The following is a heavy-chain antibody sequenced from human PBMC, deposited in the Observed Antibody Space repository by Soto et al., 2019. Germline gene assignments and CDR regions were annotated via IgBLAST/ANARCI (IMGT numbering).Heavy chain of an antibody. CDR3: AREAMIVGIDP. V-gene: IGHV4-34*01. CDR1: GGSFSGYY. CDR2: INHSGST. J-gene: IGHJ5*02. Sequence: SETLSLTCAVYGGSFSGYYWSWIRQPPGKGLEWIGEINHSGSTNYNPSLKSRVTISVDTSKNQFSLKLSSVTAADTAVYYCAREAMIVGIDPWGEGTLVTVSS. D-gene: IGHD3-22*01.